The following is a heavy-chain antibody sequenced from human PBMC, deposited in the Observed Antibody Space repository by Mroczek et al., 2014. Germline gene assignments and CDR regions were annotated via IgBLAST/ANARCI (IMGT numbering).Heavy chain of an antibody. CDR2: IYYSGST. D-gene: IGHD4-23*01. Sequence: QVQLQQSGPGLVKPSETLSLTCTVSGGSISSYYWSWIRQPPGKGLEWIGYIYYSGSTNYNPSLKSRVTISVDTSKNQFSLKLSSVTAADTAVYYCARVGGVRYGGNSGWYFDLWGRGTRGHCLL. J-gene: IGHJ2*01. CDR1: GGSISSYY. CDR3: ARVGGVRYGGNSGWYFDL. V-gene: IGHV4-59*01.